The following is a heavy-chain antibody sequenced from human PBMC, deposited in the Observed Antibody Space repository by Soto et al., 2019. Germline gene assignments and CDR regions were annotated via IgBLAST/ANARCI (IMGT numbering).Heavy chain of an antibody. Sequence: EVPLVESGGGLVKPGGSLRLSCAASGFTFSSYSMNWVRQAPGKGLEWVSSISSSSSYIYYADSVKGRFTISRDNAKNSLYLQMNSLRAEDTAVYYCARDRAIRYFDWLSYWGQGTLVTVSS. D-gene: IGHD3-9*01. CDR1: GFTFSSYS. J-gene: IGHJ4*02. CDR2: ISSSSSYI. V-gene: IGHV3-21*01. CDR3: ARDRAIRYFDWLSY.